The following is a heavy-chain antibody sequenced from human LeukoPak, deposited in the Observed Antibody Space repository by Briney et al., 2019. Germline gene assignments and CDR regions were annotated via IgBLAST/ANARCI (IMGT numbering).Heavy chain of an antibody. CDR2: TYYRSKWYN. V-gene: IGHV6-1*01. Sequence: SQTLSLTCAISGDSVSSNSAAWNWIRQSPSRGLEWLGRTYYRSKWYNDYAVSVKSRITINPDTSKNQFSLKLSSVTAADTAVYYCATLDTAMGYYFDYWGQGTLVTVSS. J-gene: IGHJ4*02. CDR1: GDSVSSNSAA. D-gene: IGHD5-18*01. CDR3: ATLDTAMGYYFDY.